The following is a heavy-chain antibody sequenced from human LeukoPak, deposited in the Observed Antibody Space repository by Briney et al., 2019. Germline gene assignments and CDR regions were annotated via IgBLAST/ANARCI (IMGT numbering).Heavy chain of an antibody. CDR2: ISSSSSSI. CDR1: GFTFSSYS. CDR3: ARGSNYATTWFDP. D-gene: IGHD4-11*01. J-gene: IGHJ5*02. V-gene: IGHV3-48*04. Sequence: QAGGSLRLSCAASGFTFSSYSMNWVRQAPGKGLEWVSHISSSSSSIYYTDSVEGRFTISRDNAKNSLYLQMNSLRAEDTAVYYCARGSNYATTWFDPWGQGTLVTVSS.